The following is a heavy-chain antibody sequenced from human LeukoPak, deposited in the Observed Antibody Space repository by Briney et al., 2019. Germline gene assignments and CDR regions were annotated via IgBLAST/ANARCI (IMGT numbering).Heavy chain of an antibody. CDR2: ISSSSSTI. V-gene: IGHV3-48*01. CDR1: GFTFSTYS. D-gene: IGHD2-15*01. Sequence: GGSLRLSCAASGFTFSTYSMNWVRQAPGKGLEWVSYISSSSSTIYYADSVKGRYTISRDNAKNSLYLQMNSLRAEDTAVYYCARVSQTPGGRGYFDYWGQGTLVTVSS. CDR3: ARVSQTPGGRGYFDY. J-gene: IGHJ4*02.